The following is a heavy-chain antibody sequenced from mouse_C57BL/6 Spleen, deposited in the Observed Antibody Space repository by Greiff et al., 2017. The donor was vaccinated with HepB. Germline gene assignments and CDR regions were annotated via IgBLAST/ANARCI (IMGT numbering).Heavy chain of an antibody. V-gene: IGHV5-17*01. CDR3: ARPGHYYAMDY. CDR2: ISSGSSTI. CDR1: GFTFSDYG. Sequence: EVQLKESGGGLVKPGGSLKLSCAASGFTFSDYGMHWVRQAPEKGLEWVAYISSGSSTIYYADTVKGRFTISRDNAKNTLFLQMTSLRSEDTAMYYCARPGHYYAMDYWGQGTSVTVSS. J-gene: IGHJ4*01. D-gene: IGHD3-3*01.